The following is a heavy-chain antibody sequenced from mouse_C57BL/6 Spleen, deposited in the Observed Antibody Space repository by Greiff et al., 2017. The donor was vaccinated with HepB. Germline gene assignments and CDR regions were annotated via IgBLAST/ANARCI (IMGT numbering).Heavy chain of an antibody. Sequence: QVQLQQSGAELVKPGASVKISCKASGYAFSSYWMNWVKQRPGKGLEWIGQIYPGDGDTNYNGKFKGKATLTADKSSSTAYMQLSSLTSEDSAVYFCARERDGSSSSYWYFDVWGTGTTVTVSS. CDR2: IYPGDGDT. J-gene: IGHJ1*03. V-gene: IGHV1-80*01. D-gene: IGHD1-1*01. CDR3: ARERDGSSSSYWYFDV. CDR1: GYAFSSYW.